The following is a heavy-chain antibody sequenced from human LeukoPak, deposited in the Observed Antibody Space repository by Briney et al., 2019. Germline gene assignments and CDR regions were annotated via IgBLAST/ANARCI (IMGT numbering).Heavy chain of an antibody. J-gene: IGHJ6*02. CDR3: AKDLEHRPEYSSSWYSYYYYGMDV. Sequence: GGSLRLSCAASGFTFSSYGMHWVRQAPGKGLEWVAVISYDGSNKYYADSVKGRFTISRDNSKNTLYLQMSSLRAEDTAVYYCAKDLEHRPEYSSSWYSYYYYGMDVWGQGTTVTVSS. CDR1: GFTFSSYG. V-gene: IGHV3-30*18. D-gene: IGHD6-13*01. CDR2: ISYDGSNK.